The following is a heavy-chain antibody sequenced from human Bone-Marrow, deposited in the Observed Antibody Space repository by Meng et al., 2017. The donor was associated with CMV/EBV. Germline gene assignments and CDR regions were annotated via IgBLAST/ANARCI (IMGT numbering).Heavy chain of an antibody. CDR2: IYHSGST. CDR3: ARTPTLIVAEGGFYFDY. D-gene: IGHD1-26*01. V-gene: IGHV4-4*02. CDR1: GSISSSNW. Sequence: GSISSSNWLSWVRQPPGKGLEWIGEIYHSGSTNYNPSLKSRVTMSVGTSKNQFSLNLTSLIAADTAVYYCARTPTLIVAEGGFYFDYWGQGTLVTVSS. J-gene: IGHJ4*02.